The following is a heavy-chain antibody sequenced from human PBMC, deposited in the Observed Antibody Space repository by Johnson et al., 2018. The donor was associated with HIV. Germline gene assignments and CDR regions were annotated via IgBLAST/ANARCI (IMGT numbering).Heavy chain of an antibody. CDR3: ARGARDDSSGSFAFDI. D-gene: IGHD3-22*01. Sequence: VLLVESGGGLVQPGGSLRLSCAASGFTFSSYAMSWVRQAPGKGLEWVSVIYSGDTTYYADSVKGRFTISRDTSKNTLYLQMNSLRPEDTAVYYCARGARDDSSGSFAFDIWGQGTMVTVSS. CDR1: GFTFSSYA. J-gene: IGHJ3*02. V-gene: IGHV3-66*02. CDR2: IYSGDTT.